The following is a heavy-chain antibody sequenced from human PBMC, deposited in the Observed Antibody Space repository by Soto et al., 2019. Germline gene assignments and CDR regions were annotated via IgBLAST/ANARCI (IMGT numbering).Heavy chain of an antibody. V-gene: IGHV3-48*02. CDR3: AREEVTGSGYMDV. CDR1: GFTFSSYS. CDR2: ISSSSSTI. J-gene: IGHJ6*02. D-gene: IGHD5-12*01. Sequence: EVQLVESGGGLVQPGGSLRLSCAASGFTFSSYSMNWVRKAPGKGLEWVSYISSSSSTIYYADAVKGRFTIARDNAKNSLYLQMNSLRDEDTAVYYCAREEVTGSGYMDVWGQGTTVTVSS.